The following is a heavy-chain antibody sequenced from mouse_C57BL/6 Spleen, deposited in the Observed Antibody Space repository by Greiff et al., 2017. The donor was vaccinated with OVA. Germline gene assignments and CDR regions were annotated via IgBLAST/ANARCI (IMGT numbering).Heavy chain of an antibody. CDR3: ASDLSDAMDY. V-gene: IGHV1-64*01. Sequence: QVQLQQSGAELVKPGASVKLSCKASGYTFTSYWMHWVKQRPGQGLEWIGMIHPNSGSTNYNEKFKSKATLTVDKSSSTAYMQLSSLTSEDSAVYYCASDLSDAMDYWGQGTSVTVSS. D-gene: IGHD2-3*01. CDR2: IHPNSGST. CDR1: GYTFTSYW. J-gene: IGHJ4*01.